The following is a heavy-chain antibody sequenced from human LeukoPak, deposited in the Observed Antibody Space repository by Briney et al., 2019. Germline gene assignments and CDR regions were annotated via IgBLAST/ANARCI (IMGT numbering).Heavy chain of an antibody. CDR1: GFTVSSNY. CDR3: AGRRSSGWYAY. J-gene: IGHJ4*02. Sequence: GGSLRLSCATSGFTVSSNYISWVRQAPGKGLEWVSVIYDSGTTYYADSVKGRFLIFRDTSKNTVDLQMNSLRVEDTAVYYCAGRRSSGWYAYWGQGTLVTVSS. V-gene: IGHV3-53*01. D-gene: IGHD6-19*01. CDR2: IYDSGTT.